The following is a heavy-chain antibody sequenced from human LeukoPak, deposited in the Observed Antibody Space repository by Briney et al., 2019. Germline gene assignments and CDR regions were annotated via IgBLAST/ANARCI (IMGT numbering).Heavy chain of an antibody. CDR3: ARVPDQYYYDSSGLDY. V-gene: IGHV1-69*04. CDR2: IIPILGIA. CDR1: GGTFSSYA. J-gene: IGHJ4*02. D-gene: IGHD3-22*01. Sequence: SVKVSCKASGGTFSSYAISWVRQAPGQGLEWMGRIIPILGIANYAQKFRGRVTITADKSTSTAYMELSSLRSEDTAVYYCARVPDQYYYDSSGLDYWGQGTLVTVSS.